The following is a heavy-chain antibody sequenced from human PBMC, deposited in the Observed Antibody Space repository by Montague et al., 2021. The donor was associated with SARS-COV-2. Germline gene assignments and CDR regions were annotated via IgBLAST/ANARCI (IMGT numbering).Heavy chain of an antibody. J-gene: IGHJ4*02. CDR3: ARSGWLTRGCDS. CDR1: GGSISTYY. D-gene: IGHD5-12*01. CDR2: INYSGIT. Sequence: SETLSLTCTVSGGSISTYYWSWTRQPPGKGLEWIADINYSGITNHNPSLKSRVSVSLDTSKNHFSLNLKSVTAADTAVYYCARSGWLTRGCDSWGQGTLVFVSS. V-gene: IGHV4-59*01.